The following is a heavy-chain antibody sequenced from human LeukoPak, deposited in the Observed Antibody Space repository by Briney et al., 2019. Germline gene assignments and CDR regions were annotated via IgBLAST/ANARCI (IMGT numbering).Heavy chain of an antibody. V-gene: IGHV3-48*03. J-gene: IGHJ4*02. CDR2: ISSSGNTI. CDR3: AKVRGGYFDY. CDR1: EFTFTSYE. D-gene: IGHD3-10*01. Sequence: GGSLRLSCAASEFTFTSYELNWVRQAPGKGLEWVSYISSSGNTISYADSVKGRFTISRDNAKNSLYLQVISLRAEDTAVYYCAKVRGGYFDYWGQGTLVTVSS.